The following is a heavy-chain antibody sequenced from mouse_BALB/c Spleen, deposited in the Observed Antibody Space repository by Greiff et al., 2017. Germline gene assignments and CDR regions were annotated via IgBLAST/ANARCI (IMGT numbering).Heavy chain of an antibody. Sequence: QVQLQQPGAELVKPGASVKLSCKASGYTFTSYYMYWVKQRPGQGLEWIGGINPSNGGTNFNEKFKSKATLTVDKSSSTAYMQLSSLKSEDSAVYSCTRNYRGTWFAYWGQGTLVTVSA. V-gene: IGHV1S81*02. CDR3: TRNYRGTWFAY. J-gene: IGHJ3*01. CDR2: INPSNGGT. CDR1: GYTFTSYY. D-gene: IGHD2-12*01.